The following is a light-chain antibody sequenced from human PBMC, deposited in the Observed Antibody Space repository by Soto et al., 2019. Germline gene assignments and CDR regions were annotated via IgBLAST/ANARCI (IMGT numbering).Light chain of an antibody. CDR2: EGS. J-gene: IGLJ3*02. CDR1: SSDVGSYNF. CDR3: CSYAGDSAWV. V-gene: IGLV2-23*01. Sequence: SALTQPASVSGSPGQSITISCTGTSSDVGSYNFVSWYQQHPGKAPKLMIYEGSKRPSGVSNRFSGSKSGNTASLTISGLQAEDEADYYCCSYAGDSAWVFGRGTKLTVL.